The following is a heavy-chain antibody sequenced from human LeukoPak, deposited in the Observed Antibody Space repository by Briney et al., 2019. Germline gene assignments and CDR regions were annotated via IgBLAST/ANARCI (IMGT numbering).Heavy chain of an antibody. Sequence: ASVKVSCKASGYTFTGYYMRWVRQAPGQGLEWVGWINPNSGGTNYAQKFQGRVTMTRDTSISTAYMELSRLRSDDTAVYYCARDKALRGYSGYDGHDRAFDIWGQGTMVTVSS. CDR3: ARDKALRGYSGYDGHDRAFDI. CDR2: INPNSGGT. J-gene: IGHJ3*02. CDR1: GYTFTGYY. V-gene: IGHV1-2*02. D-gene: IGHD5-12*01.